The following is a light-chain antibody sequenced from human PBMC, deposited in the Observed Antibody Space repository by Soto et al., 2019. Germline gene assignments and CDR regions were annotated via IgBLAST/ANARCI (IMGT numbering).Light chain of an antibody. J-gene: IGLJ1*01. Sequence: QSVLTQPRSVSESPGQSVTMSSTGTSSDVGNYNSVSWYQQHPGKAPKLIIYDVRKRPSGVPDRFSGSKSGNTASLTISGLQAEDEADYFCCSYAGSHTYVFGTGTKVTVL. V-gene: IGLV2-11*01. CDR2: DVR. CDR1: SSDVGNYNS. CDR3: CSYAGSHTYV.